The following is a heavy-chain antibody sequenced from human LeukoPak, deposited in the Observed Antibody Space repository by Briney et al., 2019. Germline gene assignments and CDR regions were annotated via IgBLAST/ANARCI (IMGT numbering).Heavy chain of an antibody. V-gene: IGHV4-4*07. CDR2: IYTSGST. CDR1: GASISSYY. Sequence: SETLSLTCSVSGASISSYYWSWIRQPAGKGLEWIGRIYTSGSTNYNPSLKSRVTMSVDTSKNQFSLNMSSVTAADTAVYYCAMSEAVAGPLDYWGQGTLVTVSS. J-gene: IGHJ4*02. D-gene: IGHD6-19*01. CDR3: AMSEAVAGPLDY.